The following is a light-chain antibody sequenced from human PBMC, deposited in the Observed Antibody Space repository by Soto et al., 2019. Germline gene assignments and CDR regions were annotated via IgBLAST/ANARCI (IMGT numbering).Light chain of an antibody. CDR3: QQYGSSFWT. CDR1: QSVSSSY. V-gene: IGKV3-20*01. CDR2: GAS. Sequence: EIVLTQSPGTLSLSPGERATLSCRASQSVSSSYLAWYQQKPGQAPRLLIYGASSRATGIPDRFSSSGSGTDFTLTISRLEPEDFAVYYCQQYGSSFWTFGQGTKVDI. J-gene: IGKJ1*01.